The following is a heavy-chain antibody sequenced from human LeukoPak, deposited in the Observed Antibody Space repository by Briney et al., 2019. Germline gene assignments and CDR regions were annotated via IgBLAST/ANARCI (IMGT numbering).Heavy chain of an antibody. Sequence: GASVKVSCKASGYTFTSYGISWVRQAPGQGLEWMGWISAYNGNTNYAQKLQGRVTMTEDTSTDTAYMELSSLRSEDTAVYYCATGAHLYYDSSGTMDYWGQGTLVTVSS. CDR2: ISAYNGNT. V-gene: IGHV1-18*01. CDR1: GYTFTSYG. CDR3: ATGAHLYYDSSGTMDY. J-gene: IGHJ4*02. D-gene: IGHD3-22*01.